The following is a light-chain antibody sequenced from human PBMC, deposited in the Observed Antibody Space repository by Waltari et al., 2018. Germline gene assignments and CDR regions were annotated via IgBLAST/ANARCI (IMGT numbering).Light chain of an antibody. CDR1: QSMSNW. V-gene: IGKV1-5*03. CDR3: QQYDSYSRT. Sequence: DIQMTQSPSTLSASVGDRVTITCRASQSMSNWLAWYRQNQGKAPDLLIYEASTLETGGPSRFSGSGSGTEFTLTISSLQPDDFATYYCQQYDSYSRTFGQGTKVEMK. J-gene: IGKJ1*01. CDR2: EAS.